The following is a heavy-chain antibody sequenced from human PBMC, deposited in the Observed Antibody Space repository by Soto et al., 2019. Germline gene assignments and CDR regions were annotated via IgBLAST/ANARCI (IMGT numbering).Heavy chain of an antibody. D-gene: IGHD3-22*01. CDR1: GFTFSSYD. V-gene: IGHV3-30-3*01. CDR3: ARDLYDSSGYYSPNWFDP. CDR2: ISYDGSNK. Sequence: GGSLRLSCAASGFTFSSYDMHWVRQAPGKGLEWVAVISYDGSNKYYADSVKGRFTISRDNSKNTLYLQMNSLRAEDTAVYYCARDLYDSSGYYSPNWFDPWGQGTLVTVSS. J-gene: IGHJ5*02.